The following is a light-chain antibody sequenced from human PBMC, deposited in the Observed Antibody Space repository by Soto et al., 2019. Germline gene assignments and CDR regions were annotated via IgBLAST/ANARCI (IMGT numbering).Light chain of an antibody. CDR3: SSYTSSSLYV. V-gene: IGLV2-14*01. CDR1: SSDVGGSNY. CDR2: DVS. Sequence: QSVLTQPASVSGSPGQSITISCTGTSSDVGGSNYVPWYQQLPGKAPKLMIYDVSDRPSGVSNRFSGSKSGNTASRTISGLQAEDEADYYCSSYTSSSLYVFGTGTKVTVL. J-gene: IGLJ1*01.